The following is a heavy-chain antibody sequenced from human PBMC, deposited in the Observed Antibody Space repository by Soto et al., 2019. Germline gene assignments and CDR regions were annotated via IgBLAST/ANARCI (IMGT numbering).Heavy chain of an antibody. V-gene: IGHV4-4*02. J-gene: IGHJ4*02. CDR3: ARYNAASGTYYFDY. Sequence: PSETLSLTCAVSGASVSSTYWWSWVRQPPGKGPEWIGEINHRGSANYNPSLKSRVTMSLDISKSQFSLRLTSVTAADTAVYFCARYNAASGTYYFDYWGRGALVTVLL. CDR2: INHRGSA. D-gene: IGHD6-13*01. CDR1: GASVSSTYW.